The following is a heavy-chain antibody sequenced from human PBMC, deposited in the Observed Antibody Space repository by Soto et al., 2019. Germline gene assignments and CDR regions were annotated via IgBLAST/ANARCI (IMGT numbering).Heavy chain of an antibody. CDR1: GFTFDDYA. CDR3: TTASGMVRGVIIKGVSDY. V-gene: IGHV3-9*01. Sequence: EVQLVESGGGLVQPGRSLRLSCAASGFTFDDYAMHWVRQAPGKGLEWVSGISWNSGSIGYADSVKGRFTISRDNAKNSLYLQMNSLKTEDTAVYYCTTASGMVRGVIIKGVSDYWGQGTLVTVSS. J-gene: IGHJ4*02. D-gene: IGHD3-10*01. CDR2: ISWNSGSI.